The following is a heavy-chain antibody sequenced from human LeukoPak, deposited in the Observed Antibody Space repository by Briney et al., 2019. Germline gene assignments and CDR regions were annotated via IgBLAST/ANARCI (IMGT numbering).Heavy chain of an antibody. D-gene: IGHD3-22*01. CDR3: ANIPRPRITMIVVVTSVITNWFDP. CDR1: GFTFSSYA. J-gene: IGHJ5*02. V-gene: IGHV3-23*01. CDR2: ISGSGGST. Sequence: GGSLRLSCVASGFTFSSYAMSWVRQAPGKGLEWVSAISGSGGSTYYADSVKGRFTISRDNSKNTLYLQMNSLRAEDTAVYYCANIPRPRITMIVVVTSVITNWFDPWGQGTLVTVSS.